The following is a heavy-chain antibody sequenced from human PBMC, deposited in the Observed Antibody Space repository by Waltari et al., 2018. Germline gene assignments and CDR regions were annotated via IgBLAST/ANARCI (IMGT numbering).Heavy chain of an antibody. CDR1: GGSISSHY. D-gene: IGHD4-17*01. CDR2: IYYSGST. Sequence: QVQLQESGPGLVKPSETLSLTCTVSGGSISSHYWSWIRQPPGKGLEWIGYIYYSGSTNDNPSLKSRVTISVDTSKNQFSLKLSSVTAADTAVYYCARVAAVTNFDYWGQGTLVTVSS. J-gene: IGHJ4*02. V-gene: IGHV4-59*11. CDR3: ARVAAVTNFDY.